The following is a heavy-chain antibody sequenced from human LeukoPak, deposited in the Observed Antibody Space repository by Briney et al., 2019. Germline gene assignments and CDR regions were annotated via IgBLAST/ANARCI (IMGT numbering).Heavy chain of an antibody. D-gene: IGHD6-13*01. Sequence: GGSLRLSCAASGFTFSSYGMSWVRQAPGKGLEWVSAITATSSSTHDADSVQGRFTISRDNSKNTLYLQMNSLRTEDTAVYYCARGAARSHYYYMDVWGKGTTVTISS. CDR1: GFTFSSYG. CDR2: ITATSSST. J-gene: IGHJ6*03. V-gene: IGHV3-23*01. CDR3: ARGAARSHYYYMDV.